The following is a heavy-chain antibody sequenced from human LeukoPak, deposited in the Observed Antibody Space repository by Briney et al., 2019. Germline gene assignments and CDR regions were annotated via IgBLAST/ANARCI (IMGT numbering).Heavy chain of an antibody. V-gene: IGHV3-23*01. CDR1: GFIFSTNA. D-gene: IGHD3-3*01. CDR2: ISGNGSST. CDR3: AARFLEWLTYYGMDV. Sequence: GGSLRLSCAASGFIFSTNAMNWVRQAPGKGLEWVSTISGNGSSTYYADSVKGRFTISRDNSKNTLYLQMNSLRAEDTAVYYCAARFLEWLTYYGMDVWGQGTTVTVSS. J-gene: IGHJ6*02.